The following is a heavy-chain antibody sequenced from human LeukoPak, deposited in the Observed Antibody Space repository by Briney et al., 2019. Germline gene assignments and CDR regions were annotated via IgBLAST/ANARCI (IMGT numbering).Heavy chain of an antibody. Sequence: SETLSLTCAVCGGSFSGYYWSWIRQPPGKGLEWIGEINHSGSTNYNPSLKSRVTISVDTSKNQFSLKLSSVTAADTAVYYCARVVVINAFDIWGQGTMVTVSS. CDR1: GGSFSGYY. D-gene: IGHD3-22*01. V-gene: IGHV4-34*01. J-gene: IGHJ3*02. CDR3: ARVVVINAFDI. CDR2: INHSGST.